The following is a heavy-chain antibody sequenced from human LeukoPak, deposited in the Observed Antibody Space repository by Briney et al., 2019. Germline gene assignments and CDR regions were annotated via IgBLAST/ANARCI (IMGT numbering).Heavy chain of an antibody. CDR1: AGSISSNY. CDR3: ARTNIAGRKYYFDY. CDR2: IYYGGSS. Sequence: KSSETLSLTCTVSAGSISSNYWSWIGQPPGQGLVWMGYIYYGGSSNYSPALKSQVNISVDSSKNQFFLKLSSVTAADTAVYYWARTNIAGRKYYFDYWGKGALVTVSS. D-gene: IGHD6-6*01. J-gene: IGHJ4*02. V-gene: IGHV4-59*08.